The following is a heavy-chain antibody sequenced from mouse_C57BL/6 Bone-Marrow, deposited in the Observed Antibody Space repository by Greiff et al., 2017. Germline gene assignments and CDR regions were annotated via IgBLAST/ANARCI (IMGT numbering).Heavy chain of an antibody. V-gene: IGHV3-6*01. J-gene: IGHJ3*01. CDR1: GYSITSCYF. D-gene: IGHD1-1*01. CDR2: ISYDGSN. CDR3: ARAGWYYGSSYRTFAY. Sequence: VQLQQSGPGLVKPSPSLSLTCSVTGYSITSCYFCNWIRQFPGNKLELMGYISYDGSNTYNPSLKNRISFTPDTSTNPFFLKFNSLTNEDTAKYDGARAGWYYGSSYRTFAYWGQGTLVTVSA.